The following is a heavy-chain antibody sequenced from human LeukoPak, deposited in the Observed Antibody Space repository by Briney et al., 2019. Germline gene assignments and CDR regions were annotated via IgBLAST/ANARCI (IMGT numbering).Heavy chain of an antibody. CDR3: ARDLGSGTFDY. CDR1: GFTFSSYG. J-gene: IGHJ4*02. CDR2: IWYDGSNK. D-gene: IGHD6-19*01. V-gene: IGHV3-33*01. Sequence: RSLRLSCAASGFTFSSYGMHLVRQAPGKGLEWVAVIWYDGSNKYYADSVKGRFTISRDNSKNTLYLQMNSLRAENTAVYYCARDLGSGTFDYWGQGTLVTVSS.